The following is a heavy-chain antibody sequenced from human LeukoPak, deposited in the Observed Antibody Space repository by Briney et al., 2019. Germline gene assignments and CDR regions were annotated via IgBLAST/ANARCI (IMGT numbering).Heavy chain of an antibody. D-gene: IGHD1-1*01. CDR3: AREVLEPGPLDY. CDR1: GFTFSSSD. V-gene: IGHV3-13*01. J-gene: IGHJ4*02. CDR2: IGTIGDT. Sequence: GGSLRLSCAASGFTFSSSDMHWVRRPTGKGLEWVSAIGTIGDTYYPGSVKGRFTISRENAKNTLYLQMNSLRAGDTAVYYCAREVLEPGPLDYWGQGTLVTVSS.